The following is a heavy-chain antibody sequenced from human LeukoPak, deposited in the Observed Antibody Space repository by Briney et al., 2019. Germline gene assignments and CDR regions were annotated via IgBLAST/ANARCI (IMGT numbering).Heavy chain of an antibody. Sequence: SETLSLTCTVSGGSISSHYWSWIRQPPGKGLEWIGYIYYSGSTNYNPSLRSRVTISVDTSKNQFSLKLSSVTAADTAVSYCARVPPWGAESDYWGQGTLVTVSS. D-gene: IGHD3-16*01. CDR3: ARVPPWGAESDY. CDR1: GGSISSHY. V-gene: IGHV4-59*11. CDR2: IYYSGST. J-gene: IGHJ4*02.